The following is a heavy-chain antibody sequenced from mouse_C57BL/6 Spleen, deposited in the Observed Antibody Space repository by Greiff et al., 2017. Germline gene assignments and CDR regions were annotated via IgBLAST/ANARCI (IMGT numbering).Heavy chain of an antibody. CDR2: ISGGGGNT. V-gene: IGHV5-9*01. D-gene: IGHD1-3*01. Sequence: EVQVVQSGGGLVKPGGSLKLSCAASGFTFSSYSMSWVRQTPEKRLEWVGTISGGGGNTYYPESVKGRYTLSRDNAKNTPYLQLSSLRSEDTALYYCARQKESDYFDYGGQGTTLTVSS. J-gene: IGHJ2*01. CDR3: ARQKESDYFDY. CDR1: GFTFSSYS.